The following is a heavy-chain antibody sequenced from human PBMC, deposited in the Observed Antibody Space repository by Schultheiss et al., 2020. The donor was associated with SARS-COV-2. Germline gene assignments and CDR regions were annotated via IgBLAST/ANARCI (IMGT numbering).Heavy chain of an antibody. CDR1: GFTFSSYG. CDR3: AKLWGGSGVNWFDP. V-gene: IGHV3-30*18. J-gene: IGHJ5*02. D-gene: IGHD3-10*01. CDR2: ISYDGSNK. Sequence: GGSLRLSCAASGFTFSSYGMHWVRQAPGKGLEWVAVISYDGSNKYYADSVKGRFTISRDNSKNTLYLQMNSLRAEDTAVYYCAKLWGGSGVNWFDPWGQGTLVTVSS.